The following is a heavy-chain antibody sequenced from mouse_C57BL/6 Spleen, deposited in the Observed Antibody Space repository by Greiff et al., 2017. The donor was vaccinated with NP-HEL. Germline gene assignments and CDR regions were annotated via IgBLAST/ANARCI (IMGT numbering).Heavy chain of an antibody. CDR3: ARPHLYDGYYDYAMDY. CDR2: ISSGSSTI. J-gene: IGHJ4*01. V-gene: IGHV5-17*01. D-gene: IGHD2-3*01. CDR1: GFTFSDYG. Sequence: EVQRVESGGGLVKPGGSLKLSCAASGFTFSDYGMHWVRQAPEKGLEWVAYISSGSSTIYYADTVTGRFTISRDNAKNTLFLQRTSLRSEDTAMYYCARPHLYDGYYDYAMDYWGQGTSVTVSS.